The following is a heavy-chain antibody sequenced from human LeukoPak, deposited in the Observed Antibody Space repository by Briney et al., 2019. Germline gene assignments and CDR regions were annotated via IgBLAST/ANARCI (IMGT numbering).Heavy chain of an antibody. Sequence: SVKVSCKASGDTFSSYSISWVRQAPGQGLEWMGEIIPIFGTANYAQKFQGRVTITADTSTSTAYMELSSLRSEDTAVYYCARITAVTTNGWFDPWGQGTLVTVSS. V-gene: IGHV1-69*06. CDR3: ARITAVTTNGWFDP. CDR1: GDTFSSYS. J-gene: IGHJ5*02. D-gene: IGHD4-17*01. CDR2: IIPIFGTA.